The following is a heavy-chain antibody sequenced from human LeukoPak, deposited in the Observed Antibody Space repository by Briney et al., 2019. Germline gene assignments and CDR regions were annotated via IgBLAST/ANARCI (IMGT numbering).Heavy chain of an antibody. D-gene: IGHD2-2*01. V-gene: IGHV6-1*01. Sequence: SQTLSLTCAISGDSVSSNSAAWNWIRQSPSRGLEWLGRTYYRSKWYNDYAVSVKSRITINPDTSKNQFSLQLNSVTPEDTAVYYCARELIVVVQAAMANWFDPWGQGTLVTVSS. J-gene: IGHJ5*02. CDR1: GDSVSSNSAA. CDR2: TYYRSKWYN. CDR3: ARELIVVVQAAMANWFDP.